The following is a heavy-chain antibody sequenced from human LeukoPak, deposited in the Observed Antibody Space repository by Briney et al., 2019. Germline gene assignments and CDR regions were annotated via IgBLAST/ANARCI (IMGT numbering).Heavy chain of an antibody. CDR1: GGSFSGYY. Sequence: SETLSLTCAVYGGSFSGYYWSWIRQPPGKGLEWIGEINHSGSTNYNPSLKSRVTISADTSKNQFSLKLSSVTAADTAVYYCARRDGYNRCIDYWGQGTLVTVSS. J-gene: IGHJ4*02. CDR2: INHSGST. V-gene: IGHV4-34*01. CDR3: ARRDGYNRCIDY. D-gene: IGHD5-24*01.